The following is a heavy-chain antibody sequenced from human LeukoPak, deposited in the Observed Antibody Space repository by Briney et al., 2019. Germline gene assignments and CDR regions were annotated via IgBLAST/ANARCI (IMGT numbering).Heavy chain of an antibody. CDR1: GYTFTDYY. Sequence: GATVKISCKVSGYTFTDYYMHWVQQAPGKGLEWMGLVDPEDGETIYAEKFQGRVTITADTSTDTAYMELSSLRSEDTAVYYCARDLKYSSAPDVDKTFDPWGQGTLVTVSS. CDR3: ARDLKYSSAPDVDKTFDP. J-gene: IGHJ5*02. V-gene: IGHV1-69-2*01. CDR2: VDPEDGET. D-gene: IGHD6-25*01.